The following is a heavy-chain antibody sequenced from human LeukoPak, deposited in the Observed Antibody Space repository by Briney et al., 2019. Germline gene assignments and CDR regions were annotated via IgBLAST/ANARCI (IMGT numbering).Heavy chain of an antibody. J-gene: IGHJ3*02. CDR1: GGSISSSSYY. D-gene: IGHD3-3*01. Sequence: SETLSLTCTVSGGSISSSSYYWGWIRQPPGKGLEWIGSIYYSGSTYYNPSLKSRVTISVDTSKNQFSLKLSYVTAAETAVYYCARAFRGIFGVFEAFDIWGQGTMVTVSS. CDR2: IYYSGST. CDR3: ARAFRGIFGVFEAFDI. V-gene: IGHV4-39*07.